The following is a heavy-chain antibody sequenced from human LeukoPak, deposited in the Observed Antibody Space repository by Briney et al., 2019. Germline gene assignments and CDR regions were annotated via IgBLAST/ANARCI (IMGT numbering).Heavy chain of an antibody. Sequence: GGSLRLSCAASGFTFSSFAMSWVRQAPGKGLEWVSSVSGGGSTYYADSVRGRFTISRDKSKNTLFLQMHSLRAEDTAVYYCAKAGSGSYYAHFDYWGQGTLVTVSS. V-gene: IGHV3-23*01. CDR3: AKAGSGSYYAHFDY. D-gene: IGHD1-26*01. J-gene: IGHJ4*02. CDR2: VSGGGST. CDR1: GFTFSSFA.